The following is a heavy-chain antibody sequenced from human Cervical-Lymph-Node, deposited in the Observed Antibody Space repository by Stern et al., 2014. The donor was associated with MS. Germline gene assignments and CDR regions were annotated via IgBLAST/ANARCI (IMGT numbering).Heavy chain of an antibody. D-gene: IGHD2-21*02. V-gene: IGHV4-38-2*02. Sequence: VQLVASGPGLVKPSETLSLTCTVSGYSISSGYFWGWIRQSPEKGLELIATIYHSGNTYYRPSLRRRVTISVNMPKTQFSRKLSFVTAADTAVYYCARSVGVTEYFDNWGQGTLVTVSS. CDR1: GYSISSGYF. CDR2: IYHSGNT. J-gene: IGHJ4*02. CDR3: ARSVGVTEYFDN.